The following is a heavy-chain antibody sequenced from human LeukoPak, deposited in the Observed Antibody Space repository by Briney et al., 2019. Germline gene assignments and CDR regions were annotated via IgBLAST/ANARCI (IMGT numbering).Heavy chain of an antibody. Sequence: GGSLTLSWIASGFTFTNYAMNWVRKGPEKGLEWVSIISGRGDATYYADSVKGRFTISRDNSKNTLYLQMNSLRAEDTAVYYCARSRFLEWLTQYPGVYFDYWGQGTLVTVSS. CDR2: ISGRGDAT. J-gene: IGHJ4*02. V-gene: IGHV3-23*01. CDR3: ARSRFLEWLTQYPGVYFDY. D-gene: IGHD3-3*01. CDR1: GFTFTNYA.